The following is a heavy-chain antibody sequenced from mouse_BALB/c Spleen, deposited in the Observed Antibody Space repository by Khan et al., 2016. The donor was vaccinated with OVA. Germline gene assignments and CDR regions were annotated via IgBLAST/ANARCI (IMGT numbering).Heavy chain of an antibody. CDR3: ARSRYSNNYYAMDY. J-gene: IGHJ4*01. CDR2: INTETGEP. Sequence: QIQLVQSGPELKKPGETVKISCKASGYTFTDYSMHWVKQAPGKGLKWMGWINTETGEPTYADDFKGRFAFSLETSASPAYLQITNLKNDDTAKYFLARSRYSNNYYAMDYWGQGTSVTGSS. CDR1: GYTFTDYS. V-gene: IGHV9-2-1*01. D-gene: IGHD2-5*01.